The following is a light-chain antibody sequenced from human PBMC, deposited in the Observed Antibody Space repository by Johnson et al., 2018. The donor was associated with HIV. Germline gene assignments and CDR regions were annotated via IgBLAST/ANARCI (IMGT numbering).Light chain of an antibody. CDR2: ENN. V-gene: IGLV1-51*02. J-gene: IGLJ1*01. CDR1: GSNIGNNY. Sequence: QSVLTQPPSVSAAPGQKVTISCSGSGSNIGNNYVSWYQQLPGSAPKLLIYENNKRPSGIPGRFSGSKSGPSATLGITGLQTGDEADYYCGTLDSSLSADVFGPGTKVTVL. CDR3: GTLDSSLSADV.